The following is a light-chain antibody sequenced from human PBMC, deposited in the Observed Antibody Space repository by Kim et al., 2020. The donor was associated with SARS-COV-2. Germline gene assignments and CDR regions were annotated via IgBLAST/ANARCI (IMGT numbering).Light chain of an antibody. CDR3: CSYAGSYTI. V-gene: IGLV2-11*03. CDR1: SNDVGGYKY. J-gene: IGLJ2*01. Sequence: PGQRVTISCTGTSNDVGGYKYVSWYQQHPGKAPKLMIYDVNNRPSGVPDRFSGSKSGNTASLTISGLQPEDEADYYCCSYAGSYTIFGGGTQLTVL. CDR2: DVN.